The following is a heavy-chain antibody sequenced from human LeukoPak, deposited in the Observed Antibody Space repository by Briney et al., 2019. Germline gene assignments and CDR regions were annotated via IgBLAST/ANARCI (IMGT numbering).Heavy chain of an antibody. CDR1: GFPFSSYS. J-gene: IGHJ4*02. CDR3: ASSSYCGGDCYSSGRFDY. Sequence: GGSLRLSCAASGFPFSSYSMNWVRQAPGKGLEWVSSISSSSSYIYYADSLKGRFTISRDNAKNSLYLQMNSLRAEDTTVYYCASSSYCGGDCYSSGRFDYWGQGTLVTVSS. D-gene: IGHD2-21*02. V-gene: IGHV3-21*01. CDR2: ISSSSSYI.